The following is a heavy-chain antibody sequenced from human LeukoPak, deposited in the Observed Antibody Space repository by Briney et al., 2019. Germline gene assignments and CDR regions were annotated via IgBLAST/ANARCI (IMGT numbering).Heavy chain of an antibody. D-gene: IGHD2/OR15-2a*01. CDR1: GFTFSSYG. CDR3: AKSMALRSDY. CDR2: ISYDGSNK. Sequence: GRSLSLSCAASGFTFSSYGMHWVRQAPGKGLEWVAVISYDGSNKYYADSVKGRFTISRDNSKNTLYLQMNSLRAEDTAVYYCAKSMALRSDYWGQGTLVTVSS. V-gene: IGHV3-30*18. J-gene: IGHJ4*02.